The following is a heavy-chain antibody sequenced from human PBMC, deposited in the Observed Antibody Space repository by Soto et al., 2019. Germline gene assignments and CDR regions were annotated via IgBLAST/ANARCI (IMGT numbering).Heavy chain of an antibody. CDR2: IYYSGST. D-gene: IGHD6-13*01. J-gene: IGHJ4*02. CDR3: ARHGGYSSSWISRAPYYFDY. CDR1: GGSISSSSYY. Sequence: PSETLSLTCTVSGGSISSSSYYWGWIRQPPGKGLEWIGSIYYSGSTYYNPSLKSRVTISVDTSKNQFSLKLSSVTAADTAVYYCARHGGYSSSWISRAPYYFDYWGQGTLVTVSS. V-gene: IGHV4-39*01.